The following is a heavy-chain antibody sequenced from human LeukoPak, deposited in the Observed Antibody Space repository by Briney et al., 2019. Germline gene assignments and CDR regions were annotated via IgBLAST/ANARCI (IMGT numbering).Heavy chain of an antibody. V-gene: IGHV4-34*01. CDR1: GGSFSGYY. D-gene: IGHD3-3*01. CDR3: ARQSGITIFGVVIINACDI. CDR2: INHSGST. Sequence: SETLSLTCAVYGGSFSGYYWSWIRQPPGKGLEWIGEINHSGSTNYNPSFKSRVTISVGTSKNQFSLKLRSVTAAATAVYYCARQSGITIFGVVIINACDIWGQGTMVTVSS. J-gene: IGHJ3*02.